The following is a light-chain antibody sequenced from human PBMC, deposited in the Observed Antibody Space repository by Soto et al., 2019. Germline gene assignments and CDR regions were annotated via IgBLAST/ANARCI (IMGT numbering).Light chain of an antibody. V-gene: IGKV1-5*03. J-gene: IGKJ1*01. CDR3: QQYNRYWT. Sequence: DIQMTQSPSTLSASVGDRVTITCRASQSISTWLAWYQQKPGKAPKLLIYKASTLESGVPSRFSGSGSGTEFTLTFSTRQPYDFVTYYCQQYNRYWTIVQWTKVEIK. CDR1: QSISTW. CDR2: KAS.